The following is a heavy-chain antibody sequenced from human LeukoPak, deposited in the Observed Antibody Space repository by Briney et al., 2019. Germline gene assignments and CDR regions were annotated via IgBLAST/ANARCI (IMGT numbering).Heavy chain of an antibody. CDR3: ARATAGFDY. CDR1: GITFSSYD. V-gene: IGHV3-13*01. CDR2: IGTAGAT. Sequence: GGSLRLSCAASGITFSSYDMHWVRQTTGKGLEWVSGIGTAGATYYPGSVKGRFTISRENAKNSLYLQMNDLRAGDTAVYYCARATAGFDYWGQGTLVTVSS. J-gene: IGHJ4*02.